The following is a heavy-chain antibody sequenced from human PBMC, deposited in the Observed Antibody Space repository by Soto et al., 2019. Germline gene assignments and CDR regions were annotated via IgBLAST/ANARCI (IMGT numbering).Heavy chain of an antibody. CDR1: GGSFSGFY. D-gene: IGHD2-8*02. CDR2: INHSGST. CDR3: ARDKITGLFDY. V-gene: IGHV4-34*01. Sequence: SETLSLTCAVYGGSFSGFYWTWLRQPPGTGLEWIGEINHSGSTNYNPSLKSRVTISVDTSKNQFSLKLTSVTAADTAVYYCARDKITGLFDYWGQGTLVTVSS. J-gene: IGHJ4*02.